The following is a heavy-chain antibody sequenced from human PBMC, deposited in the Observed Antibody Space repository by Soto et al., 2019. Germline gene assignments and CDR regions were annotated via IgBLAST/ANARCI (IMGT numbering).Heavy chain of an antibody. CDR2: INHSGST. D-gene: IGHD6-19*01. J-gene: IGHJ5*02. CDR1: GGSFSGYY. CDR3: ARGAYSSGPRLIWFDP. Sequence: QVQLQQLVAGLLKPSETLPLTCAVYGGSFSGYYWSWSRQPPGKGLEWIGEINHSGSTSYNPSLTGRSTIAVDTSNDQCSLKLSSVTAADTAVYYCARGAYSSGPRLIWFDPWGQGTLVTV. V-gene: IGHV4-34*01.